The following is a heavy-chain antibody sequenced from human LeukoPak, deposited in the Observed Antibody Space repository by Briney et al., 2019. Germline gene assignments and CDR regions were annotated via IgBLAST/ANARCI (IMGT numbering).Heavy chain of an antibody. Sequence: QSGGSLRLSCAASGFTVSSNYTSWVRQAPGKGLEWVSVIYSGGSTYYADSVKGRFTISRDNPKNTLYLQMNSLRAEDTAVYYCARGSSSGWYGNDWGQGTLVTVSS. J-gene: IGHJ4*02. CDR3: ARGSSSGWYGND. CDR2: IYSGGST. V-gene: IGHV3-66*02. CDR1: GFTVSSNY. D-gene: IGHD6-19*01.